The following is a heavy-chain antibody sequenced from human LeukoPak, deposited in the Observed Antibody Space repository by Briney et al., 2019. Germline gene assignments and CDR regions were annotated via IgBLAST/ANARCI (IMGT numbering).Heavy chain of an antibody. CDR2: INPSGGST. V-gene: IGHV1-46*01. Sequence: GASVKVSCKASGCTFTSYYMHWVRQAPGQGLEWMGIINPSGGSTSYAQKFQGRVTMTRDMSTSTVYMELSSLRSEDTAVYYCARELPTHTSERIFDYWGQGTLVTVSS. CDR1: GCTFTSYY. D-gene: IGHD2-15*01. J-gene: IGHJ4*02. CDR3: ARELPTHTSERIFDY.